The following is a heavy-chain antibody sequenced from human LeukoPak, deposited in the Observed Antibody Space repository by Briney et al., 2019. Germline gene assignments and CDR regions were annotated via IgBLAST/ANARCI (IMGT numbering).Heavy chain of an antibody. Sequence: GRSLSLSCVASGFTFTGHSMHWVRQAPGKGLEWVAVVAHDEKTIFYADSLKGRFTVSRDNSKNTVYLQMNSLRDEDTAVYYCAREKQSGGTPFDYWGQGSLVTVSS. J-gene: IGHJ4*02. CDR3: AREKQSGGTPFDY. V-gene: IGHV3-30*04. CDR1: GFTFTGHS. CDR2: VAHDEKTI. D-gene: IGHD1-26*01.